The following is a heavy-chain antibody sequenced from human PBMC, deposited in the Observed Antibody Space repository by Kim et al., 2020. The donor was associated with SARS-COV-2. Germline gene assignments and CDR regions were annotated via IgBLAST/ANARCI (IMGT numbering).Heavy chain of an antibody. CDR1: GGSVSSGSYY. CDR2: IYYSGST. CDR3: ARVQGRFLEWLSPTGWFDP. D-gene: IGHD3-3*01. V-gene: IGHV4-61*01. Sequence: SETLSLTCTVSGGSVSSGSYYWSWIRQPPGKGLEWIGYIYYSGSTNYNPSLKSRVTISVDTPKNQFSLKLSSVTAADTAVYYCARVQGRFLEWLSPTGWFDPWGQGTLVTVSS. J-gene: IGHJ5*02.